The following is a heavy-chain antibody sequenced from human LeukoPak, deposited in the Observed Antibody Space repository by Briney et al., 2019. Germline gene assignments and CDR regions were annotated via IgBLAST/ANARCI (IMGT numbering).Heavy chain of an antibody. V-gene: IGHV3-23*01. Sequence: GGSLRLSCAASGFTFSSYAMSWVRQAPGKGLEWVSAISGSGGSTYYADSVKGRFTISRDNSKNTLYLQMNSLRAEDTAVYYCAKAVQSYSSSSGGDWGQGTLVTVSS. CDR3: AKAVQSYSSSSGGD. D-gene: IGHD6-6*01. J-gene: IGHJ4*02. CDR2: ISGSGGST. CDR1: GFTFSSYA.